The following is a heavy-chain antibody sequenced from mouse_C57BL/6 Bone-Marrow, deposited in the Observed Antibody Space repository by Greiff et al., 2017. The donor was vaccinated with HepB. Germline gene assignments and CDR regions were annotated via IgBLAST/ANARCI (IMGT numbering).Heavy chain of an antibody. CDR2: IDPETGGT. CDR3: TSGIFITTVVRDY. V-gene: IGHV1-15*01. D-gene: IGHD1-1*01. Sequence: VKLVESGAELVRPGASVTLSCKASGYTFTDYEMHWVKQTPVHGLEWIGAIDPETGGTAYNQKFKGKAILTADKSSSTAYMELRSLTSEDSAVYYCTSGIFITTVVRDYWGQGTTLTVSS. J-gene: IGHJ2*01. CDR1: GYTFTDYE.